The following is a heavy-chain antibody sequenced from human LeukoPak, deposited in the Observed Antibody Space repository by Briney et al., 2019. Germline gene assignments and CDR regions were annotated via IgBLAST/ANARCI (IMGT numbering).Heavy chain of an antibody. J-gene: IGHJ6*03. CDR3: ARDGEEYCTNGVCPKPYYYYYMDV. V-gene: IGHV3-30-3*01. CDR1: GFTFSNYA. CDR2: MSYDGSNT. Sequence: GRSLRLSCAASGFTFSNYAMHWVRQAPGKGLEWVAIMSYDGSNTYYADSVKGRFTISRDNSKNTLYLQMNSLRVEDTAVYYCARDGEEYCTNGVCPKPYYYYYMDVWGKGTTVTVSS. D-gene: IGHD2-8*01.